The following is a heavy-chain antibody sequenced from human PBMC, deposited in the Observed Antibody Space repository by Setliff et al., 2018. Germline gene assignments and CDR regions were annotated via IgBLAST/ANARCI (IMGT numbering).Heavy chain of an antibody. CDR1: GGIIYDHW. Sequence: SETLSLTCSVSGGIIYDHWWTWIRQPPGAGLEWIGRVYSDGSTDYNSSFTSRVTISVDKANNQFFLKLTSLTAADTALYFCARERQGGFLEWAPLDSWGQGVLVTVSS. CDR2: VYSDGST. CDR3: ARERQGGFLEWAPLDS. V-gene: IGHV4-4*07. D-gene: IGHD3-3*01. J-gene: IGHJ4*02.